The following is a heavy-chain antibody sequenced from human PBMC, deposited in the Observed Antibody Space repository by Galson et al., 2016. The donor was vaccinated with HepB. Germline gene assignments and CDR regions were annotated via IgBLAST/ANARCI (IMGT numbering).Heavy chain of an antibody. D-gene: IGHD3-10*01. Sequence: SLRLSCAVSGFTFNIYGMNWVRQAPGKGLEWVASISSSSTYINYADSVKGRFAISRDNAKNSLYLQMNSLRVEDTAVYYCARDRYGSGTNWFHPWGQGTLVTVSS. CDR2: ISSSSTYI. V-gene: IGHV3-21*01. CDR3: ARDRYGSGTNWFHP. J-gene: IGHJ5*02. CDR1: GFTFNIYG.